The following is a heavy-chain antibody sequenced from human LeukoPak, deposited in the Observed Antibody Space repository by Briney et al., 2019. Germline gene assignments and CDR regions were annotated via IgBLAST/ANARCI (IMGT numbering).Heavy chain of an antibody. CDR3: AKDRRVGVTPCFDY. CDR1: GFMFSTYD. J-gene: IGHJ4*02. V-gene: IGHV3-23*01. Sequence: GGSLRLFCAASGFMFSTYDMTWARDAPGKGLEYVSSLSGSGDSTYYADSVRGRFTISRDNSNNTLHLQMNSLRAEDTAVYYCAKDRRVGVTPCFDYWGQGALVTVSS. D-gene: IGHD1-26*01. CDR2: LSGSGDST.